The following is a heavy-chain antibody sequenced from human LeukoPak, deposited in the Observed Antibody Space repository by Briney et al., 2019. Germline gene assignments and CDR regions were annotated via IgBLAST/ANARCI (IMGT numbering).Heavy chain of an antibody. CDR3: AKDSVVAGRYNWFDP. Sequence: GGSLRLSCAASGFTLSSYAMSWVRQAPGKGLEWVSAISGSGGSTYYADSVKGRFTISRDNSKNTLYLQMNSLRAEDTAVYYCAKDSVVAGRYNWFDPWGQGTLVTVSS. CDR1: GFTLSSYA. V-gene: IGHV3-23*01. D-gene: IGHD6-19*01. J-gene: IGHJ5*02. CDR2: ISGSGGST.